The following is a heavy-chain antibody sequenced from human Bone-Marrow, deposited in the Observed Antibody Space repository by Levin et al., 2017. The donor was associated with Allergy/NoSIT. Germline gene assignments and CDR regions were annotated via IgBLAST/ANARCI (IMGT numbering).Heavy chain of an antibody. V-gene: IGHV4-59*01. CDR3: ARGLGIAYFDY. Sequence: SETLSLNCTVSGASMRNYYWIWIRQTPGKGLEWIGYIYSSGTTRYNPSLKSRATISIDTSKNQFSLHVSSVTAADTAVYYCARGLGIAYFDYWGQGTLVTVSS. J-gene: IGHJ4*02. CDR2: IYSSGTT. CDR1: GASMRNYY. D-gene: IGHD7-27*01.